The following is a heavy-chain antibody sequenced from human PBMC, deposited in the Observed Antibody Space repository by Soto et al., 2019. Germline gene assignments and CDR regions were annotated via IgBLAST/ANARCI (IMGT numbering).Heavy chain of an antibody. D-gene: IGHD6-6*01. J-gene: IGHJ4*02. CDR2: VYSTGSA. V-gene: IGHV4-31*03. CDR3: AREQRKYNSSADFFDY. CDR1: GASISSGGSY. Sequence: QVQLQESGPGLVKPSQTLSLTCTVSGASISSGGSYWSWIRHLPGKGLEWIGYVYSTGSAAHNPSPKSRVTMSVDASQNQFSLRLTSVTAADAAVYYCAREQRKYNSSADFFDYWGRGTLVTVSS.